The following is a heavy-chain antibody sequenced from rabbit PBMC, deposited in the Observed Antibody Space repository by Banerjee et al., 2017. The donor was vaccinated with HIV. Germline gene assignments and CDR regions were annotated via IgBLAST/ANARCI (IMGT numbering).Heavy chain of an antibody. CDR3: ARMGSSGWGFNL. CDR1: GISFSSYNY. V-gene: IGHV1S45*01. J-gene: IGHJ4*01. Sequence: QEQLEESGGGLVKPGGTLTLTCKASGISFSSYNYMCWVRQAPGKGLEWIACFYTGGSGSTYCASWAKDRFTITQTSSTTMTLQMTSLTDADTAAYFCARMGSSGWGFNLWGPGTLVTVS. D-gene: IGHD4-1*01. CDR2: FYTGGSGST.